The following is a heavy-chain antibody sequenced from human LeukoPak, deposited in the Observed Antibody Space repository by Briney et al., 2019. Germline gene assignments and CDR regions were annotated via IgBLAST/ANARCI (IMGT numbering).Heavy chain of an antibody. CDR1: GFTFINAW. Sequence: GGSLRLSCAASGFTFINAWMSWVRQAPGKGLEWVGRIKSKTDGGTTDYAAPVKGRFTISRDDSKNTLYLQMNSLKTEDTAEYYCTSHTAMDSDFDYWGQGTLVSVSS. D-gene: IGHD5-18*01. V-gene: IGHV3-15*01. J-gene: IGHJ4*02. CDR3: TSHTAMDSDFDY. CDR2: IKSKTDGGTT.